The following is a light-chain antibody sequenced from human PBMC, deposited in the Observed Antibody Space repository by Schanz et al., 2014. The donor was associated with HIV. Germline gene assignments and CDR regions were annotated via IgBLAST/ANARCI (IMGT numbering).Light chain of an antibody. CDR1: QSISSY. CDR3: QQSYSTTWT. Sequence: DIQMTQSPSSLSASVGDSVTITCRASQSISSYLNWYQQKPGKPPKLLIYAASSLQSGVPSRFSGSGSGTDFTLTISSLQPEDFATYYCQQSYSTTWTFGQGTKVDLK. J-gene: IGKJ1*01. CDR2: AAS. V-gene: IGKV1-39*01.